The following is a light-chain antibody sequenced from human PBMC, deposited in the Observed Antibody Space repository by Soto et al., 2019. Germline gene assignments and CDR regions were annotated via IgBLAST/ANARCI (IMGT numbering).Light chain of an antibody. CDR2: AAS. CDR1: QSISSY. CDR3: QHAWT. J-gene: IGKJ1*01. Sequence: DIQMTQSPSSLSASVGDRVTITCRASQSISSYLNWYQQKPGKAPKLLIYAASSLQSGVPSRFSGSGSGTDFTLTISSLQTEDFATYYCQHAWTFGQGTKVEIK. V-gene: IGKV1-39*01.